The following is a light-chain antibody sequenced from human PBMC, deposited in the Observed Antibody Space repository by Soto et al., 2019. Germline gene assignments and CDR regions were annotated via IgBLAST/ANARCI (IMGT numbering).Light chain of an antibody. Sequence: EIVMAQFPETLSVSVGERATIKFRSSQILLHISDNMNYLTWYQQKPGQPPKLLIYWASTRQSGVPDRFSGSGSGTDFTLTINSLQAEDVAVYYCQQYYSTPWTFGQGTKVDIK. CDR3: QQYYSTPWT. J-gene: IGKJ1*01. CDR1: QILLHISDNMNY. CDR2: WAS. V-gene: IGKV4-1*01.